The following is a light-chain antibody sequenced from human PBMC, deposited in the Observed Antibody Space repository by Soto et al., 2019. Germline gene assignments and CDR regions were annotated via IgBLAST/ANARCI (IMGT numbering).Light chain of an antibody. CDR3: QTWGPGIVV. Sequence: QLVLTQSPSVSASLGASVNLTCTLSSGHRTYAIAWHQVQSGKGPRFLMTINSDGSHNRGDGVPARFSGARFGAERFLIISSLQSDEETDYYWQTWGPGIVVFGGGTKL. CDR1: SGHRTYA. J-gene: IGLJ2*01. CDR2: INSDGSH. V-gene: IGLV4-69*01.